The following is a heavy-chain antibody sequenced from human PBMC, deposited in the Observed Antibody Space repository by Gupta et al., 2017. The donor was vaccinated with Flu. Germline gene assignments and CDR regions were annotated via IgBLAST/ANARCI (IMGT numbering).Heavy chain of an antibody. CDR2: ISSSGSTI. J-gene: IGHJ6*02. CDR3: ARNPYYGSGSYYEVFGMDV. CDR1: GFTFSSYE. V-gene: IGHV3-48*03. Sequence: EVQLVESGGGLVQPGGSLRLSCAASGFTFSSYELNWVRTAPAQGLEWVSYISSSGSTIYYADSVKGRFTISRDNAKNSLYLQMNSLRAEDTAVYYCARNPYYGSGSYYEVFGMDVWGQGTTVTGSS. D-gene: IGHD3-10*01.